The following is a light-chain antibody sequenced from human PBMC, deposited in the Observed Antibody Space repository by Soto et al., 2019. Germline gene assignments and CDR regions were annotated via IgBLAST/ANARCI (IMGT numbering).Light chain of an antibody. V-gene: IGKV1-39*01. J-gene: IGKJ1*01. Sequence: DSQMTQSPSSLSASVEDRVIITCRASQSISNHLNWYQQKPGKAPKLLIFAAFSLQSGVPSRFSGSRSGPDFTLTISSLQPEDFATYYCQQLNSYPCTFGEGTKVDI. CDR2: AAF. CDR1: QSISNH. CDR3: QQLNSYPCT.